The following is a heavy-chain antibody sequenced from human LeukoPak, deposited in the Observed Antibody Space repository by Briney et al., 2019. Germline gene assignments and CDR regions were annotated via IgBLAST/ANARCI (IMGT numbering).Heavy chain of an antibody. CDR2: IYYSGST. Sequence: SQTLSLTCTVSGGSISSGGYYWSWIRQHPGKGLELIGYIYYSGSTYYNPSLKSRVTISVDTSRNQFSLKLSSVTAADTAVYYCAREYDFWSGYFSHDAFDIWGQGTMVTVSS. CDR3: AREYDFWSGYFSHDAFDI. V-gene: IGHV4-31*03. D-gene: IGHD3-3*01. CDR1: GGSISSGGYY. J-gene: IGHJ3*02.